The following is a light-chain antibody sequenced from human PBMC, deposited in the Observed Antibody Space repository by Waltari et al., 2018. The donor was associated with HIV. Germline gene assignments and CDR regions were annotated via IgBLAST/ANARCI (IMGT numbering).Light chain of an antibody. CDR3: QQSYSTVA. J-gene: IGKJ1*01. V-gene: IGKV1-39*01. CDR1: QNIGNY. CDR2: AAS. Sequence: DIQMTQSPSSLSASVGDRVTITCRASQNIGNYLNWYQQKPGKAPNLLIYAASNLQSGFPSRFSVSGSGTDFTLTISRLQPEDFATYFCQQSYSTVAFGQGTKVEIK.